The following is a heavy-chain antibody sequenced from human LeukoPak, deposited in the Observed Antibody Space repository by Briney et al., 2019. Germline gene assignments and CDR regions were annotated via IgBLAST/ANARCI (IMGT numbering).Heavy chain of an antibody. J-gene: IGHJ5*02. D-gene: IGHD6-19*01. V-gene: IGHV3-23*01. Sequence: GGSLRLSCAASGLHFSGTAMSWVRQAPGQGMEWVSAISHDGMNAYYADSVKGRFTISRDNSKKTVSLEMSSLTAADTGVYYCAKDGAQYSSGPECDPRGQGALVTVSP. CDR3: AKDGAQYSSGPECDP. CDR2: ISHDGMNA. CDR1: GLHFSGTA.